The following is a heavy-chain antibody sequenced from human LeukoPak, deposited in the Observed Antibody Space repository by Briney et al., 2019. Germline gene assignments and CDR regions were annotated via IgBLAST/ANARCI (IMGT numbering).Heavy chain of an antibody. J-gene: IGHJ4*02. D-gene: IGHD5-12*01. Sequence: GGSLRLSCAASGFTVSSYSMNWVRHAAGEVLEWVSSIISSSSYIYYADSVKGRFTISRDNAKNSLYLQINSLRAEDTAVYYCARDYRGSADPRNFDYWGQGTLVTVSS. V-gene: IGHV3-21*01. CDR1: GFTVSSYS. CDR2: IISSSSYI. CDR3: ARDYRGSADPRNFDY.